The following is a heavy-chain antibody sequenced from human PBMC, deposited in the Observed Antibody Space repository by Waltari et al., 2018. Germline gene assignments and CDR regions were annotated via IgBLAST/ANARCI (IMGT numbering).Heavy chain of an antibody. J-gene: IGHJ3*02. CDR1: GGSISSGSYY. CDR2: ISYSGST. V-gene: IGHV4-30-4*08. Sequence: QVQLQESGPGLVKPSQTLSLTCSVSGGSISSGSYYWSWIRQPPGKGLEWIGYISYSGSTYYNWSLKSRVSISIDRSKNLFSLKLNSVTAADTAVYYCARDPYSTSSPYDAFDIWGQGTRVAVSS. CDR3: ARDPYSTSSPYDAFDI. D-gene: IGHD6-6*01.